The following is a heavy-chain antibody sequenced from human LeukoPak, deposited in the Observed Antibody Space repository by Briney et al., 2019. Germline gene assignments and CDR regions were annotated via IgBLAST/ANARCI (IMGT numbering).Heavy chain of an antibody. CDR1: GYSFTSYW. CDR2: IYPGDSDT. D-gene: IGHD2-2*01. V-gene: IGHV5-51*01. CDR3: VRRERYCSSTGCYRH. J-gene: IGHJ4*02. Sequence: AESLQISCKGSGYSFTSYWIGWVRQMPGKGLEWMGIIYPGDSDTRYSPSFQGQVTISADKSISTAYLQWSSLKASDTAMYYCVRRERYCSSTGCYRHGGQGTLVTVSS.